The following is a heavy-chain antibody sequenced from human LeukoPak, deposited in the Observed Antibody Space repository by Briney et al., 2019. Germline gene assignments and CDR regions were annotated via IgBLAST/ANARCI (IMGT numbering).Heavy chain of an antibody. CDR2: INPNSGGT. CDR1: GYTFTGYY. J-gene: IGHJ5*02. D-gene: IGHD5-24*01. V-gene: IGHV1-2*02. CDR3: ARDLGDGYNSWFDP. Sequence: ASVKVSCKASGYTFTGYYMHWVRQAPGQGLEWMGWINPNSGGTNYAQKCQGRVTMTRDTSISTAYMELSRLRSDDTAVYYCARDLGDGYNSWFDPWGQGTLVTVSS.